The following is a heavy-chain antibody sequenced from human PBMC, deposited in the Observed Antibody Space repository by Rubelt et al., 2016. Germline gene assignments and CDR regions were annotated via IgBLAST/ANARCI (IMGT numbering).Heavy chain of an antibody. D-gene: IGHD1-1*01. J-gene: IGHJ6*02. CDR2: ISYDGTNK. Sequence: TYAMHWVRQAPGKGLEWVGIISYDGTNKYYADSVKGRFTISRDNSENTLYLQMNSLRAEDTAVYYCVRDTTYYGMDVWGQGTTVIVS. CDR1: TYA. CDR3: VRDTTYYGMDV. V-gene: IGHV3-30*04.